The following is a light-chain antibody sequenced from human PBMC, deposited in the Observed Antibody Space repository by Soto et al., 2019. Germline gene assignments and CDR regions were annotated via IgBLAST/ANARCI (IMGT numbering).Light chain of an antibody. CDR2: KAS. CDR1: QGIGDE. V-gene: IGKV1-5*03. Sequence: IQMTQSPSSMSASVGDRVTITCRASQGIGDELGWYQQKPGKAPKLLIYKASDLQSGVPSRFSGSGSGTEFTLTISSLQPDDFATYFCQQYSTYSSTFGQGTKVDI. CDR3: QQYSTYSST. J-gene: IGKJ1*01.